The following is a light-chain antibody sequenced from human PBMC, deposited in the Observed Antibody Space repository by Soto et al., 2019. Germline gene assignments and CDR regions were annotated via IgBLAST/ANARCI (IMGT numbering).Light chain of an antibody. CDR3: SSYIKTTTLYV. V-gene: IGLV2-14*01. Sequence: QSALTQPASVSGSPGQSITISCAGTIRDVGAYNLVSWYQQYPGRAPQLILYEVRNRPSGISDRFSGSKSGNTASLTISGLQAEDEADYFCSSYIKTTTLYVFGSGTKLTVL. CDR1: IRDVGAYNL. CDR2: EVR. J-gene: IGLJ1*01.